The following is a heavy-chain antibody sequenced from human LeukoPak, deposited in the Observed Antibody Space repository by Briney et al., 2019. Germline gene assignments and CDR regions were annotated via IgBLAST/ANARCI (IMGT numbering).Heavy chain of an antibody. V-gene: IGHV1-69*05. J-gene: IGHJ3*02. D-gene: IGHD4-11*01. CDR2: IIPISGTA. CDR1: GGTFSSYA. CDR3: ARHSNYLGLDI. Sequence: PEASVKVSCEASGGTFSSYAISWVRQAPGQGLEWMGGIIPISGTANYAQKFQGRVTITTDESTSTAYMGLRSLRSEDTAVYYCARHSNYLGLDIWGQGTMVTVSS.